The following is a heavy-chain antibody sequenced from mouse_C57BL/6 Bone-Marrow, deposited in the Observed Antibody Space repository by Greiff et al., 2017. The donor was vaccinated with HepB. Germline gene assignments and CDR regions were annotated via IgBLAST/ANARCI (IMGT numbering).Heavy chain of an antibody. CDR2: IDPSDSYT. Sequence: QVQLQQPGAELVMPGASVKLSCKASGYTFTSYWMHWVKQRPGQGLEWIGEIDPSDSYTNYNQKFKGKSTLTVDKSSSTAYMQLSSLTSEDSAVYYCTTVVGRTGYWGQGTTLTVSS. J-gene: IGHJ2*01. V-gene: IGHV1-69*01. D-gene: IGHD1-1*01. CDR1: GYTFTSYW. CDR3: TTVVGRTGY.